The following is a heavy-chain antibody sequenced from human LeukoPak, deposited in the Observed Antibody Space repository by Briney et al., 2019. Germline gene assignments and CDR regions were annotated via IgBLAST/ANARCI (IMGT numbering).Heavy chain of an antibody. D-gene: IGHD3-22*01. CDR2: IYPGDSDT. Sequence: GESLKISCTGSGYRFTTYWIAWVRQMPGKGLEWMGIIYPGDSDTKYSPSFQGQVTISADKSITTAYLQWSSLKASDTAMYYCARPDYYDSSGYYSLDHWGQGTLVTVSS. J-gene: IGHJ4*02. V-gene: IGHV5-51*01. CDR1: GYRFTTYW. CDR3: ARPDYYDSSGYYSLDH.